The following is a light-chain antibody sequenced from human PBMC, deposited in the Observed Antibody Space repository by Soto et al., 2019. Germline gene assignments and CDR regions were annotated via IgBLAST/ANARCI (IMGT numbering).Light chain of an antibody. V-gene: IGLV2-11*01. J-gene: IGLJ2*01. CDR2: DVS. Sequence: QSVLTQPRSVSGSPGQSVTISCTGTSSDVGAYNYVSWYQQHPGKAPKLMIYDVSKRPSGVPDRFSGSKSGNAASLTISGLQAEDEADYYCCSYAGSSLVFGGGTKVTVL. CDR1: SSDVGAYNY. CDR3: CSYAGSSLV.